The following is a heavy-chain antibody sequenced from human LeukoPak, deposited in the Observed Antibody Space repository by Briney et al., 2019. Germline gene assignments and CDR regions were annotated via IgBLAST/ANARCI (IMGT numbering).Heavy chain of an antibody. CDR2: MNPNSGNT. J-gene: IGHJ3*02. Sequence: GASVKVSCKASGYTFTSYDINWVRQATGQGLEWMGWMNPNSGNTGYAQKFQGRVTITRNTSISTAYMELSSLRSEDTAVYYCARNYYDSSGYWYDAFDIWGQGTMVTVSS. CDR3: ARNYYDSSGYWYDAFDI. CDR1: GYTFTSYD. V-gene: IGHV1-8*01. D-gene: IGHD3-22*01.